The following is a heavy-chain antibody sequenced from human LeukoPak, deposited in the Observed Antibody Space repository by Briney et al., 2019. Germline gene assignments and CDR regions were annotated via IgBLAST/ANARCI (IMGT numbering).Heavy chain of an antibody. CDR1: GFTFSNYD. D-gene: IGHD6-19*01. CDR3: AKDLSGAVAADWFDP. J-gene: IGHJ5*02. CDR2: ISDSGGST. Sequence: GGSLRLSCAASGFTFSNYDMSWVRQAPGKGLEWVSSISDSGGSTYYADSVKGRFTISRDNSKNTLYLQMTNLRAADTAVYYCAKDLSGAVAADWFDPWDQGSLVTVSS. V-gene: IGHV3-23*01.